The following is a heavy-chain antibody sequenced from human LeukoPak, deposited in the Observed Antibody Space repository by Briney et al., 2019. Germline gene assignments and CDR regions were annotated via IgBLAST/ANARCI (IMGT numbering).Heavy chain of an antibody. D-gene: IGHD5-12*01. CDR1: GGSVSSGGYS. CDR2: IYQSGST. CDR3: AVSGYDPYYYYYGLDV. J-gene: IGHJ6*02. V-gene: IGHV4-30-2*01. Sequence: PSQTLSLTCAVSGGSVSSGGYSWSWIRQPPGKGLEWIGYIYQSGSTYYNPSLKSQVTISVDRSKNQFSLKLSSVTAADTAVYYCAVSGYDPYYYYYGLDVWGQGTTVTVSS.